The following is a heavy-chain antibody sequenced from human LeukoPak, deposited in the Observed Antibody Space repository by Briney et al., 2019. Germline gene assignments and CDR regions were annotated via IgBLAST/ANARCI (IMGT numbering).Heavy chain of an antibody. CDR3: ARGKAVADYYYYYGMDV. CDR1: GGTFSSYA. Sequence: ASVKVSCKASGGTFSSYAISWVRQAPGQGLEWMGGIIPIFGTANYAQKFQGRVTITADESTSTAYMELSSLRSEDTAVYYCARGKAVADYYYYYGMDVWGKGTTVTVSP. D-gene: IGHD6-19*01. CDR2: IIPIFGTA. V-gene: IGHV1-69*13. J-gene: IGHJ6*04.